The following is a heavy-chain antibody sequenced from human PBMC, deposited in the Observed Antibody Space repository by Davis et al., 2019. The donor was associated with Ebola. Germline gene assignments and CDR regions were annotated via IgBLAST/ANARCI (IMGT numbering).Heavy chain of an antibody. V-gene: IGHV1-3*01. J-gene: IGHJ4*02. CDR2: INAGNGNT. Sequence: AASAKVSCKASGYTFTSYAIHWVRQAPGQRLEWMGWINAGNGNTKYSQKFQGRVTITRDTSASTAYMELSSLRSEDTAVYYCAGSSTWYHSAEYWGQGTLVTVSS. D-gene: IGHD6-13*01. CDR3: AGSSTWYHSAEY. CDR1: GYTFTSYA.